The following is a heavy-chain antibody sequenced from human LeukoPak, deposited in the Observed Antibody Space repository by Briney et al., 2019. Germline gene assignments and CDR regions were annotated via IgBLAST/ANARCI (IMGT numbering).Heavy chain of an antibody. J-gene: IGHJ4*02. CDR3: TTTVWFGELLPY. CDR1: GFTFSNAW. Sequence: GGSLRLSCAASGFTFSNAWMSWVRQAPGKGLEWVGRIKSKTDGGTTDYAAPVKGRFTISRGDSKNTLYLQMNSLKTEDTAVYYCTTTVWFGELLPYWGQGTLVTVSS. D-gene: IGHD3-10*01. CDR2: IKSKTDGGTT. V-gene: IGHV3-15*01.